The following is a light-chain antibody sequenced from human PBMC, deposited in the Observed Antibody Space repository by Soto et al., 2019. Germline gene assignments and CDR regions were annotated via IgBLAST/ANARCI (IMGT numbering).Light chain of an antibody. Sequence: DIQMTQSPSTLSGSVGDRVTITCRASQTISSWLAWYQQKPGKAPKLLIYKASTLKSGVPSRFSGSGSGTEFTLTISSLQPDDFATDYCQHYNSYSEAFGQGTLLEIK. J-gene: IGKJ5*01. CDR2: KAS. CDR3: QHYNSYSEA. CDR1: QTISSW. V-gene: IGKV1-5*03.